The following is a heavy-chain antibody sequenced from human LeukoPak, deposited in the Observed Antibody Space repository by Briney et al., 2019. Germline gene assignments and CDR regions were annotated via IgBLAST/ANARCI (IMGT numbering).Heavy chain of an antibody. CDR3: ARADCSSTSCSRTYYYYYMDV. CDR1: GGSFSGYY. CDR2: INHSGST. V-gene: IGHV4-34*01. D-gene: IGHD2-2*01. Sequence: PSETLSLTCAVYGGSFSGYYWSWIRQPPGKGLEWIGEINHSGSTNYNPPLKSRVTISVDTSKNQFSLKLSSVTAADTAVYYCARADCSSTSCSRTYYYYYMDVWGKGTTVTVSS. J-gene: IGHJ6*03.